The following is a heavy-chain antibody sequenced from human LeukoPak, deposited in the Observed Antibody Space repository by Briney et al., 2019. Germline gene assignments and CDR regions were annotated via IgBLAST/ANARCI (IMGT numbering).Heavy chain of an antibody. CDR2: IYYSGST. J-gene: IGHJ5*02. D-gene: IGHD6-13*01. V-gene: IGHV4-39*01. CDR3: ARRGAAAGFDP. CDR1: GGSISSSSYY. Sequence: SETLSLTCTVSGGSISSSSYYWGWIRQPPGKGLEWIGSIYYSGSTYYNPCLKSRVTISVDTSKNQFSLKLSSVTAADTAVYYCARRGAAAGFDPWGQGTLVTVSS.